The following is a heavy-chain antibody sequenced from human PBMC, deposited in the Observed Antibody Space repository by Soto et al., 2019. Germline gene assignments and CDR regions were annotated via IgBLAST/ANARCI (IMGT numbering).Heavy chain of an antibody. J-gene: IGHJ4*02. CDR1: GGSISSSSYY. D-gene: IGHD3-10*01. Sequence: QLLESGPGLVKPSETLSLTCTVSGGSISSSSYYWGWIRQPPGKGLEWIGSIYYSGSTYYNPSLKSRVTISVDTSKNQFSLKLSSVTAADTAVYYCGKVYGSGSYYDYWGQGTLVTVSS. V-gene: IGHV4-39*01. CDR2: IYYSGST. CDR3: GKVYGSGSYYDY.